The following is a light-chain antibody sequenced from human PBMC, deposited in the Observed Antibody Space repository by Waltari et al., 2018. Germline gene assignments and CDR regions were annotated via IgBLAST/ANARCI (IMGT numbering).Light chain of an antibody. Sequence: QSVLTQPPSASGTPGRRVTIPCSGTIYNIGINTVNWYQQFPGTAPKLLIFSPTQRPSAVPDRFSASKSGTSASLAINGLQAADEADYYCGAWDDGVKEWVFGGGTKLTVL. CDR1: IYNIGINT. CDR2: SPT. CDR3: GAWDDGVKEWV. V-gene: IGLV1-44*01. J-gene: IGLJ3*02.